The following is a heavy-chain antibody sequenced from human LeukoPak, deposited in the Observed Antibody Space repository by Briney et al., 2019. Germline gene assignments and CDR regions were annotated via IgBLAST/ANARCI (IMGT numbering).Heavy chain of an antibody. V-gene: IGHV4-39*07. Sequence: SETLSLTCTVSGGSISSSSYYWGWIRQPPGKGLEWIGSIYYSGSTYYNPSLKSRVTISVDTSKNQFSLKLSSVTAADTAVYYCARGLYKQQLVPAFGIWGQGTMVTVSS. CDR3: ARGLYKQQLVPAFGI. CDR2: IYYSGST. CDR1: GGSISSSSYY. J-gene: IGHJ3*02. D-gene: IGHD6-13*01.